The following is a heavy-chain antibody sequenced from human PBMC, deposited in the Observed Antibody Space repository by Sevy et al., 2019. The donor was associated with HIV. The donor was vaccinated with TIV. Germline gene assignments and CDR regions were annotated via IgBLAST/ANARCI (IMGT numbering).Heavy chain of an antibody. CDR3: ASDVSDNAFDI. Sequence: ASVKVSCKASGGTFSGLPTSWCRQPPGQGLEWVGGIIPILVTANYAQKSQGRVTITADESTSTAYMELSSLRSEDTAVYYCASDVSDNAFDIWGQGTMVTVSS. CDR2: IIPILVTA. J-gene: IGHJ3*02. CDR1: GGTFSGLP. D-gene: IGHD3-16*02. V-gene: IGHV1-69*13.